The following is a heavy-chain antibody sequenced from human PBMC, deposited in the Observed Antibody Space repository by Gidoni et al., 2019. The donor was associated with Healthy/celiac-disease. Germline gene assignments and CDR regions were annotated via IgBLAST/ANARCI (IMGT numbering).Heavy chain of an antibody. Sequence: QVQLVESGGGVVQPGRSLRLSCASSGFTFSSYGMHWVRQAPGKGLEWVAVIWYDGSNKYYADSVKGRFTISRDNSKNTLYLQMNSLRAEDTAVYYCASAYYDSSGTNGGWFDPWGQGTLVTVSS. CDR2: IWYDGSNK. CDR3: ASAYYDSSGTNGGWFDP. CDR1: GFTFSSYG. J-gene: IGHJ5*02. V-gene: IGHV3-33*01. D-gene: IGHD3-22*01.